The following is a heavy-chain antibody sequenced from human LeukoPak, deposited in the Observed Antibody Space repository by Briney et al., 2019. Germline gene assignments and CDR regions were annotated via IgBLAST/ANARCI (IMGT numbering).Heavy chain of an antibody. Sequence: SETLSLTCTVSGGSISSYYWSWIRQPPGKGLGWIGYIYYSGSTNYNPSLKSRVTISVDTSKNQFSLKLSSVTAADTAVYYCARDKGISSAIDLWGQGTLVTVSS. J-gene: IGHJ5*02. CDR3: ARDKGISSAIDL. CDR2: IYYSGST. CDR1: GGSISSYY. D-gene: IGHD6-6*01. V-gene: IGHV4-59*01.